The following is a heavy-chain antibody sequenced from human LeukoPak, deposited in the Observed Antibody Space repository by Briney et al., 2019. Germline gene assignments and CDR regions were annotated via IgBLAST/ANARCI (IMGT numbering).Heavy chain of an antibody. CDR1: GFTFSSYS. CDR2: ISSSSSYI. CDR3: ASVSPPKWERDH. D-gene: IGHD1-26*01. Sequence: GGSPRLSCAASGFTFSSYSMNWVRQAPGKGLEWVSSISSSSSYIYYADSVKGRFTISRDNAKNSLYLQMNSLRAEDTAVYYCASVSPPKWERDHWGQGTLVTVSS. V-gene: IGHV3-21*01. J-gene: IGHJ4*02.